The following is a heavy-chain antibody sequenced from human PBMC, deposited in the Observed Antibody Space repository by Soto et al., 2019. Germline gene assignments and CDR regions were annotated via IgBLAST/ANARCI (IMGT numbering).Heavy chain of an antibody. V-gene: IGHV4-31*03. D-gene: IGHD3-10*01. J-gene: IGHJ6*02. Sequence: SSETLSLTCTVSGGSISSGGYYWSWIRQHPGKGLEWIGYIYYSGSTYYNPSLKSRVTISVDTSKNQFSLKLSSVTAADTAVYYCASVRGVIITKSSGMDVWGQGTTVTVSS. CDR1: GGSISSGGYY. CDR3: ASVRGVIITKSSGMDV. CDR2: IYYSGST.